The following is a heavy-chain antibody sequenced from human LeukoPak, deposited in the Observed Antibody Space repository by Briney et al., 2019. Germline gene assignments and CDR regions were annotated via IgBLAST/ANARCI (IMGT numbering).Heavy chain of an antibody. J-gene: IGHJ4*02. CDR1: GYTFTSYD. D-gene: IGHD5-12*01. Sequence: GASVKVSCKASGYTFTSYDINWVRQAAGQGLEWMGWMNPNSGNTGYAQKFQGRVTMTRNTSISTAYMELSSLRSEDTAVYYCARARGYSGYGSYYFDYWGQGRLVTVSS. CDR2: MNPNSGNT. CDR3: ARARGYSGYGSYYFDY. V-gene: IGHV1-8*01.